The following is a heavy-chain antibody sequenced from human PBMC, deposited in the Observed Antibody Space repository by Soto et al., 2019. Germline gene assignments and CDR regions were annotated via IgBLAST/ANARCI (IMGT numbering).Heavy chain of an antibody. CDR1: GGTFSSYA. V-gene: IGHV1-69*13. Sequence: SVKVACKASGGTFSSYAISWVLQAPGQGLEWMGGIIPIFGTANYAQKFQGRVTITADESTSTAYMELSSLRSEDTAVYYCAGDSSGYSPPGYFQHWGQGTLVTVSS. J-gene: IGHJ1*01. CDR2: IIPIFGTA. D-gene: IGHD3-22*01. CDR3: AGDSSGYSPPGYFQH.